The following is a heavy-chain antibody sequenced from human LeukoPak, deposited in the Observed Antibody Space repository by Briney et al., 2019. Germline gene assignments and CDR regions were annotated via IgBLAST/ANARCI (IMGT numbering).Heavy chain of an antibody. V-gene: IGHV4-59*11. CDR3: ARKSIAADAFDI. CDR1: GDSMTTHF. CDR2: MYYSGSP. Sequence: SETLSLTCSVSGDSMTTHFWSWIRQSPGKGLEWIGFMYYSGSPTYNPSLKSRVTISVDMSENQLSLKLSSVIAAGTAFYYCARKSIAADAFDIWGQGTMVTVSS. D-gene: IGHD6-6*01. J-gene: IGHJ3*02.